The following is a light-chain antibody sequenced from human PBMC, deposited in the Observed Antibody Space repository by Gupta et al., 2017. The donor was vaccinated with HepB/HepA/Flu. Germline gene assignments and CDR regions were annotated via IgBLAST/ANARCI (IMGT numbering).Light chain of an antibody. Sequence: SMMTQPPPAPGTPGQRVTISCSGSSSNVGRSFLCWYQHFPGAAPNLLIYMNDQRRSAVPARFSGSNSASSAALATSWLLAEDEADYYCAAWYNSPSHVAFGGGTKLTVL. CDR3: AAWYNSPSHVA. CDR1: SSNVGRSF. J-gene: IGLJ2*01. V-gene: IGLV1-47*01. CDR2: MND.